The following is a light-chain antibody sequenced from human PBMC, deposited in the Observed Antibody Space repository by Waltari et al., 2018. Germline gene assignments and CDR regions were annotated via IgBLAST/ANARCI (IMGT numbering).Light chain of an antibody. CDR2: EVS. Sequence: QSALTQPPSASGSPGQYVTISCTGTSSHDGGYNYVSWYQQHPGKAPKLMIYEVSKRPSGVPDRFSGSKSSNTASLTVSGLQAEDEADYYCSSYAGSNDYVFGTGTKVTVL. CDR3: SSYAGSNDYV. J-gene: IGLJ1*01. CDR1: SSHDGGYNY. V-gene: IGLV2-8*01.